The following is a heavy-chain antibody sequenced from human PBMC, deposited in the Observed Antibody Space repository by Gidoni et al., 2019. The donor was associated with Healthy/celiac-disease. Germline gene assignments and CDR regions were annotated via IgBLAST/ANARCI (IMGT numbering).Heavy chain of an antibody. D-gene: IGHD6-13*01. J-gene: IGHJ4*02. Sequence: QITLKESGPTLVKPTQTLTLTCTFSGFSLSTSGVGVGWIRQPPGKALEWLALIYWNDDKRYSPSLKSRLTITKDTSKNQVVLTMTNMDPVDTATYYCAHAGIAAAVFFYWGQGTLVTVSS. CDR1: GFSLSTSGVG. CDR3: AHAGIAAAVFFY. V-gene: IGHV2-5*01. CDR2: IYWNDDK.